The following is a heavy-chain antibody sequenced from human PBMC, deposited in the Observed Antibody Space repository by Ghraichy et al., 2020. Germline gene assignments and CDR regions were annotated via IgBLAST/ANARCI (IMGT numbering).Heavy chain of an antibody. V-gene: IGHV3-21*01. CDR1: GFTFSSYS. J-gene: IGHJ6*02. CDR2: ISSSSSYI. D-gene: IGHD3-3*01. Sequence: GGSLRLSCAASGFTFSSYSMNWVRQAPGKGLEWVSSISSSSSYIYYADSVKGRFTISRDNAKNSLYLQMNSLRAEDTAVYYCARSEDYYDFWSGYYSPLYYYYGMDVWGQGTTVTVSS. CDR3: ARSEDYYDFWSGYYSPLYYYYGMDV.